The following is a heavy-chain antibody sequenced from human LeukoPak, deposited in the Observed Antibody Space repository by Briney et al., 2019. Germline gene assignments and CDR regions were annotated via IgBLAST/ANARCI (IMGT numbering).Heavy chain of an antibody. CDR1: GFTVSRNY. V-gene: IGHV3-66*01. CDR3: TTDRKIVGATRL. Sequence: GGSLRLSCVASGFTVSRNYMSWVRQASGKGLEWVSVIYSGGNTYYADSVKGRFTISRDNSKNTLYLQMNSLKIEDTAVYYCTTDRKIVGATRLWGQGTLVTVSS. J-gene: IGHJ4*02. D-gene: IGHD1-26*01. CDR2: IYSGGNT.